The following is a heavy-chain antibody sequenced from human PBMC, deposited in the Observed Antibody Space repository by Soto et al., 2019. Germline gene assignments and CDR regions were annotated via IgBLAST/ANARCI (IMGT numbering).Heavy chain of an antibody. J-gene: IGHJ6*02. Sequence: GSSVKVSCKASGYTFTSYAMHWVRQAPGQRLEWMGWSNAGNGKTKYSQEFQGRVTITRDTSASVAYMELSSLRSEDMAVYYCARSRRWYYGMDVWGQGTTVTVYS. CDR2: SNAGNGKT. V-gene: IGHV1-3*02. CDR1: GYTFTSYA. CDR3: ARSRRWYYGMDV. D-gene: IGHD2-15*01.